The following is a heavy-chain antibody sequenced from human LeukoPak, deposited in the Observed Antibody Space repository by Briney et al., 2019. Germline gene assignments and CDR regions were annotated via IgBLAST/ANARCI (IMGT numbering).Heavy chain of an antibody. CDR3: ALTTVVTPGDY. CDR2: ISSSSSPK. J-gene: IGHJ4*02. CDR1: GFTFSGYS. D-gene: IGHD4-23*01. V-gene: IGHV3-21*01. Sequence: PGGSLRLSCAASGFTFSGYSMNWVRQAPGKGLEWVSSISSSSSPKYYADSVKGRFTISRDNAKNSLYLQMNSLRAEDTAVYYCALTTVVTPGDYWGQGTLVTVSS.